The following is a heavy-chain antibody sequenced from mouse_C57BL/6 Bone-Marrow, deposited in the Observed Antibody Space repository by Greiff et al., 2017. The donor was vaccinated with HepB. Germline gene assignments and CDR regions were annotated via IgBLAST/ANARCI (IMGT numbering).Heavy chain of an antibody. D-gene: IGHD1-1*01. CDR1: GFSFTSYG. Sequence: VQLQQSGPGLVQPSQCLSITCTVSGFSFTSYGVHWVRQSPGKGLEWLGVIWSGGSTDYNAAFISRLSISKDNSKSQVFFKMNSLQADDTAIYYCARRGGSNYGYWYFDVWGTGTTVTVSS. J-gene: IGHJ1*03. CDR3: ARRGGSNYGYWYFDV. V-gene: IGHV2-2*01. CDR2: IWSGGST.